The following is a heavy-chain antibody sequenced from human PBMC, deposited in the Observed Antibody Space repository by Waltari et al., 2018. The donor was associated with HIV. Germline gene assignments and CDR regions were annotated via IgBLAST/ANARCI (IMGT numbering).Heavy chain of an antibody. CDR1: GLGFVKAG. D-gene: IGHD3-10*01. CDR2: IRSKTDGGTA. CDR3: TTEEGYASGTFLDY. J-gene: IGHJ4*02. V-gene: IGHV3-15*01. Sequence: EVQLVESGGDLVKPGGCLSLPVAGSGLGFVKAGSTGVREAPGKGREWVGRIRSKTDGGTADYAAVVKGRFTISRDDSGNTLYLQMSSLEVEDTAVYYCTTEEGYASGTFLDYWGQGTLVTVSS.